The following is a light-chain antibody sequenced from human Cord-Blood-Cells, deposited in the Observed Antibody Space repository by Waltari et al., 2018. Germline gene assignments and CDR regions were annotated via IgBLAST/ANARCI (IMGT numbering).Light chain of an antibody. CDR1: SRDVGGYNY. Sequence: QSALTQPASVSGSPGQSITIPCTGTSRDVGGYNYVPWYQQHPGKAPKLMIYEVSNRPSGVSNRFSGSKSGNTASLTISGLQAEDEADYYCSSYTSSSTLYVFGTGTKVTVL. CDR3: SSYTSSSTLYV. CDR2: EVS. V-gene: IGLV2-14*01. J-gene: IGLJ1*01.